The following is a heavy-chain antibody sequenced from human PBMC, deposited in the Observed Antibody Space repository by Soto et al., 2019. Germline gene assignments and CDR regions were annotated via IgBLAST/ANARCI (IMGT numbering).Heavy chain of an antibody. D-gene: IGHD2-21*01. CDR1: GGTFSTYR. J-gene: IGHJ3*02. CDR2: IIPMLGVR. CDR3: TIGSWSGEVFDI. Sequence: QVQLVQSGAEVKKTGSSVKVSCKDSGGTFSTYRMLWVRQAPGQGLEWMGRIIPMLGVRNYAQRFQDSVTITSDQCTSTVHMELSSLRSEDAALYYCTIGSWSGEVFDIWGQGTMVTVSS. V-gene: IGHV1-69*02.